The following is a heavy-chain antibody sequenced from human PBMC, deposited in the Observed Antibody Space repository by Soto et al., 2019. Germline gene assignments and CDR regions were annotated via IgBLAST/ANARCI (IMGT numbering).Heavy chain of an antibody. Sequence: QVQLVESGGGVVQPGRSLRLSCAASGFTFSSYAMHWVRQAPGKGLEWVAVISYDGSNKYYADSVKGRFAISRDNSKNTLYLQMNSLRAEDTAVYYCARDGGRDGYSLDYWGQGTLVTVSS. D-gene: IGHD5-18*01. CDR2: ISYDGSNK. CDR3: ARDGGRDGYSLDY. V-gene: IGHV3-30*09. J-gene: IGHJ4*02. CDR1: GFTFSSYA.